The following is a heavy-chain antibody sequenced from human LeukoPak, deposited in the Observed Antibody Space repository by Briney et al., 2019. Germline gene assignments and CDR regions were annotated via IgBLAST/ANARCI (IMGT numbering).Heavy chain of an antibody. CDR1: GGSISSGGYY. D-gene: IGHD3-16*02. V-gene: IGHV4-61*08. CDR3: ASVYYDYVWGSYRYFDY. CDR2: IYYSGST. Sequence: SETLSLTCSVSGGSISSGGYYWSWIRQHPGKGLEWIGYIYYSGSTNYNPSLKSRVTISVDTSKNQFSLKLSSVTAADTAVYYCASVYYDYVWGSYRYFDYWGQGTLVTVSS. J-gene: IGHJ4*02.